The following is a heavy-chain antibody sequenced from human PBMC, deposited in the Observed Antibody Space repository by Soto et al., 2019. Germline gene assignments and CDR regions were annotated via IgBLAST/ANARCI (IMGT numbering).Heavy chain of an antibody. Sequence: SETLSLTCTVSGGSISSYYWSWIRQPPGKGPEWIGYIYYSGSTNYNPSLKSRVTISVDTSKNQFSLKLSSVTAADTAVYYCARDQVYYDFWSGYYHSSYAFDIWGQGAMVTVSS. CDR3: ARDQVYYDFWSGYYHSSYAFDI. J-gene: IGHJ3*02. CDR1: GGSISSYY. CDR2: IYYSGST. V-gene: IGHV4-59*01. D-gene: IGHD3-3*01.